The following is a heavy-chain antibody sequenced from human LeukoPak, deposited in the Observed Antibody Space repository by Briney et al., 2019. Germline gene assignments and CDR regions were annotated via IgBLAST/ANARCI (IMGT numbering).Heavy chain of an antibody. CDR1: GGTFSSYA. J-gene: IGHJ6*02. D-gene: IGHD1-26*01. Sequence: ASVKVSCKASGGTFSSYAISWVRQAPGQGLEWMGGIIPIFGTANYAQKFQGRVTITADESTSTAYMEPSSLRSEDTAVNYCARDLGPPKWELDPPPVEYGMDVWGQGTTVTVSS. V-gene: IGHV1-69*13. CDR3: ARDLGPPKWELDPPPVEYGMDV. CDR2: IIPIFGTA.